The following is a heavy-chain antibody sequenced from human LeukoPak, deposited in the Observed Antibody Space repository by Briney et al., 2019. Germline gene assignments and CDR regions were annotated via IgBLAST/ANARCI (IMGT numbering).Heavy chain of an antibody. Sequence: SQTLSLTCTVSGYSITSGGFYWSWIRQHPGRGLEWIGYIYYRARTYYNPSLKSRVIVSLDTSKNQFSLNLRSVTAADTAVYYCARDSSGRYYFDHWGRGILVTVSS. CDR2: IYYRART. D-gene: IGHD3-22*01. J-gene: IGHJ4*02. CDR1: GYSITSGGFY. V-gene: IGHV4-31*03. CDR3: ARDSSGRYYFDH.